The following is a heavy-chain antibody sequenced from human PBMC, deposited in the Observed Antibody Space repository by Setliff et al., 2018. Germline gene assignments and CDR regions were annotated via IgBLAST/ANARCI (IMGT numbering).Heavy chain of an antibody. V-gene: IGHV1-18*01. CDR3: ERLVRYCTTTSCQRLSGGEY. CDR2: ISPHSGRA. CDR1: GYTFSDYG. D-gene: IGHD2-2*01. Sequence: ASVKVSCKASGYTFSDYGVSWVRQAPGQGLEWMGWISPHSGRAFYAPQFQDRVIMTTDTSTNTAYLDLRSLRSDDTAVYYCERLVRYCTTTSCQRLSGGEYWGQGTLVTVSS. J-gene: IGHJ4*02.